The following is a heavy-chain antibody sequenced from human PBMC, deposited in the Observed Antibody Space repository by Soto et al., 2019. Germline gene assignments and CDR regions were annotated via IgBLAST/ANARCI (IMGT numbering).Heavy chain of an antibody. CDR2: ISAYNGNT. D-gene: IGHD3-9*01. CDR3: ARGLLTGTHDYYYYGMDV. V-gene: IGHV1-18*01. CDR1: GYTFTSYG. J-gene: IGHJ6*02. Sequence: ASVKVSFKASGYTFTSYGISWVRQAPGQGLEWMGWISAYNGNTNYAQKLQGRVTMTTDTSTSTAYMELRSLRSDDTAVYYCARGLLTGTHDYYYYGMDVWGQGTTVTVS.